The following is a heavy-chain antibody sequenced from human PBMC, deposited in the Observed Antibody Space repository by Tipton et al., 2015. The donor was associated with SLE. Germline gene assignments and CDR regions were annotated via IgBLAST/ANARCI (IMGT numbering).Heavy chain of an antibody. V-gene: IGHV7-4-1*02. CDR3: AREVIHFDY. Sequence: QLVQSGSELKKPGASVKVSRKASGYTFNSYSMNWVRQAPGQGLEWVGWINTNTGNPTYAQGFTGRFVLSVDPSVSTAYLQISNLKTEDTAVYYCAREVIHFDYWGQGTLVTVSS. CDR2: INTNTGNP. CDR1: GYTFNSYS. J-gene: IGHJ4*02. D-gene: IGHD2-21*01.